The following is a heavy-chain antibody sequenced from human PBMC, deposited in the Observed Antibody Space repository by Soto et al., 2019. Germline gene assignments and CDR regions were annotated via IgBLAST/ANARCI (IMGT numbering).Heavy chain of an antibody. V-gene: IGHV3-23*01. J-gene: IGHJ4*02. Sequence: HPXESLSLTCAASGFTFNSYAMCWVRQAPGKGLEWVSSISVSGDRTFYADSVKGRSTISRDNSRNTLHLQMNSLRAEDTALYYCAKDGDSITRNKPLDHWGQGTLVTVSS. CDR3: AKDGDSITRNKPLDH. CDR1: GFTFNSYA. CDR2: ISVSGDRT. D-gene: IGHD2-2*01.